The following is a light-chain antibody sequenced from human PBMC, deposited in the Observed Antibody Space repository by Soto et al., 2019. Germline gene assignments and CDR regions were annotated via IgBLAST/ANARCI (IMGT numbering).Light chain of an antibody. CDR1: QSISNN. Sequence: EIVMTQSPATLSVSPGERATPSCRASQSISNNVAWYQQKPGQAPRLLIYGASSRATGIPDRFSGMVSWTDFTLTISRLEPEDFAVYYCQQYGCSPWTFGQGTKVYIK. V-gene: IGKV3-20*01. CDR2: GAS. CDR3: QQYGCSPWT. J-gene: IGKJ1*01.